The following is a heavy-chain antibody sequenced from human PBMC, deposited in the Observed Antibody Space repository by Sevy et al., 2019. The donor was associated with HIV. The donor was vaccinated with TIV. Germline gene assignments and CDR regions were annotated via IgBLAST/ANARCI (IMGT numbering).Heavy chain of an antibody. CDR1: GFTFDDYT. CDR3: AKDIGAGGLPLGNFDY. Sequence: GGSLRLSCAASGFTFDDYTMHWVRQAPGKGLEWVSRISWDGGSTYYADSVKGRFTISRDNGKNSLYLQMNSLRTEDTALYYCAKDIGAGGLPLGNFDYWGQGTLVTVSS. CDR2: ISWDGGST. V-gene: IGHV3-43*01. D-gene: IGHD1-26*01. J-gene: IGHJ4*02.